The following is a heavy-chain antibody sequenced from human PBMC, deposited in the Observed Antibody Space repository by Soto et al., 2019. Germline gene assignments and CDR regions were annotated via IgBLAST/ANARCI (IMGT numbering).Heavy chain of an antibody. J-gene: IGHJ5*02. D-gene: IGHD6-6*01. V-gene: IGHV3-33*01. CDR1: GFTFSSYG. Sequence: GGSLRLSCAASGFTFSSYGMHWVRQAPGKGLEWVAVIWYDGSNKYYADSVKGRFTISRDNSKNTLYLQMNSLRAEDTAVYYCARGHSIAARRDWFDPWGQGTLVTVSS. CDR2: IWYDGSNK. CDR3: ARGHSIAARRDWFDP.